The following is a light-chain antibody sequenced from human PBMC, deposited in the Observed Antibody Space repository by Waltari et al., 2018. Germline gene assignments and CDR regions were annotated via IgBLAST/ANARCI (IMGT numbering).Light chain of an antibody. J-gene: IGKJ2*03. CDR3: QETSNLYS. Sequence: EIVLTESPATLSFSAGETATISCRTSQSVSSKLAWYQQKPGQAPRLLIYGASSRATGIPDRFSGSGSGTDFTLTISSLEPEDFAVYYCQETSNLYSFGQGTKVEIK. V-gene: IGKV3-11*01. CDR2: GAS. CDR1: QSVSSK.